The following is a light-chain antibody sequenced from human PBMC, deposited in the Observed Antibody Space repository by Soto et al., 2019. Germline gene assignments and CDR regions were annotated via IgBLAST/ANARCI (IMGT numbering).Light chain of an antibody. V-gene: IGLV2-14*01. CDR2: EVS. CDR1: SSDVGGYNY. J-gene: IGLJ3*02. Sequence: QSVLTQPASVSGSPGQSIAISCTGTSSDVGGYNYVSWYQQHPGKAPKLMIYEVSNRPSGLSSRFSGSKSGNTASLTISGLQAEDEADYYCSSYTRANTLMFGGGTQLTVL. CDR3: SSYTRANTLM.